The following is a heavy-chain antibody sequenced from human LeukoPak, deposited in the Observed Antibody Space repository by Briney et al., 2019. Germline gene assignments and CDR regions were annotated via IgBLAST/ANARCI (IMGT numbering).Heavy chain of an antibody. D-gene: IGHD6-13*01. CDR2: IYYSGST. CDR1: GGSISSSNYY. J-gene: IGHJ4*02. Sequence: SETLSLTCTVSGGSISSSNYYWGWIRQPPGKGLEWIGSIYYSGSTYYNPSLKSRVTISVDTSKNQFSLKLSSVTAADTAIYYCARRPGYSRIDYWGQGTLVTVSS. CDR3: ARRPGYSRIDY. V-gene: IGHV4-39*01.